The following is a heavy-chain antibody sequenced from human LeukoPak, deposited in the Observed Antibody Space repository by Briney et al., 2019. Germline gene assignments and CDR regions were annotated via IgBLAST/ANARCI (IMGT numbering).Heavy chain of an antibody. CDR3: ARDYDYGDYVDY. J-gene: IGHJ4*02. CDR2: ISSGSGLI. D-gene: IGHD3-16*01. V-gene: IGHV3-48*01. Sequence: GGSLRLSCAASEFTFSRYSMNWVRQAPGKGLEWVSYISSGSGLIYYADSVKGRFTISRDNAKDSLYLQMNSLSAEDTAVYYCARDYDYGDYVDYWGQGALVIVSS. CDR1: EFTFSRYS.